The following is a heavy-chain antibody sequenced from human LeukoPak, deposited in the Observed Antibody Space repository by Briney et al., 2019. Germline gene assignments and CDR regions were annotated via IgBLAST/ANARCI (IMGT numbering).Heavy chain of an antibody. CDR1: GFTFSSYA. CDR3: AKFRGMIVASYFFDY. V-gene: IGHV3-30*07. CDR2: ISYDGSNK. J-gene: IGHJ4*02. D-gene: IGHD3-22*01. Sequence: PGGSLRLSCAASGFTFSSYAMHWVRQAPGKGLEWVAVISYDGSNKYYADSVKGRFTISRDNSKNTLYLQMNSLRAEDTAIYYCAKFRGMIVASYFFDYWGQGALVTVSS.